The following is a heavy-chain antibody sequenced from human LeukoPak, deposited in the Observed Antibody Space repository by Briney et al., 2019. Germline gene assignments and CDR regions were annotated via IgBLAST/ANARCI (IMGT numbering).Heavy chain of an antibody. J-gene: IGHJ5*02. V-gene: IGHV3-7*01. D-gene: IGHD6-19*01. CDR2: IKQDGSEE. CDR1: GFTFSSYW. Sequence: QAGGSLRLSCAASGFTFSSYWMSWVRQAPGKGLEWVANIKQDGSEENFVDSVKGRFTISRDNAKKSLYLQMNSLRAEDTAVYYCARSRGVAGTSEFDPWGQGTLVTVSS. CDR3: ARSRGVAGTSEFDP.